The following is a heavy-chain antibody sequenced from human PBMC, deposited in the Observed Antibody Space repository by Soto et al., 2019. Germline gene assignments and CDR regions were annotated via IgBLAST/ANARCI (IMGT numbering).Heavy chain of an antibody. CDR3: AFNGTANSFY. J-gene: IGHJ4*02. CDR1: GFTFRNYG. CDR2: ISGSGDNT. D-gene: IGHD2-21*02. Sequence: EVQLLESGGGLVQPGGSLRLSCAASGFTFRNYGMSWVRQAPGKGLEWVSVISGSGDNTYYADSVKGRFTISRDNSESTLFLQLNSLRGEDTAVYYCAFNGTANSFYWGQGTMVIVSS. V-gene: IGHV3-23*01.